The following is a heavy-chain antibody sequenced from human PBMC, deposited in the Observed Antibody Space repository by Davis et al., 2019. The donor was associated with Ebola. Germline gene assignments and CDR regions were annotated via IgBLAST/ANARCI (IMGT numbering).Heavy chain of an antibody. V-gene: IGHV3-9*01. Sequence: PGGSLRLSCAGSGFAFGDYAMHWVRHAPGKGLEWVSGISWNSDSIVYADSVKGRFTISRDNAKNSLYLQMNSLRGEDTAFYYCAKGRTIPLALDFWGRGTLVTVSS. D-gene: IGHD2-2*02. J-gene: IGHJ4*02. CDR2: ISWNSDSI. CDR3: AKGRTIPLALDF. CDR1: GFAFGDYA.